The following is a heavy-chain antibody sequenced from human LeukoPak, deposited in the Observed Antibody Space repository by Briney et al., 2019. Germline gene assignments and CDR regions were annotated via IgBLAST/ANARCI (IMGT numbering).Heavy chain of an antibody. V-gene: IGHV3-53*01. J-gene: IGHJ1*01. Sequence: GGSLRLSCEVSGFPVRSRYMTWVRQPPGKGLECVAVIYSGGTTYHLDSVKGRFTISRDISKSTMYLEMNNLRVEDTATYYCASLEGGPSDGRWGQGTLVIVSS. D-gene: IGHD3-3*01. CDR3: ASLEGGPSDGR. CDR1: GFPVRSRY. CDR2: IYSGGTT.